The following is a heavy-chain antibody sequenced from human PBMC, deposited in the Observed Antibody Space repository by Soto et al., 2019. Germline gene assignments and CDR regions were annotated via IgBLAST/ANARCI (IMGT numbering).Heavy chain of an antibody. CDR3: ARSHCSGGSCFYHDAFDI. CDR2: INPNSGGT. J-gene: IGHJ3*02. D-gene: IGHD2-15*01. V-gene: IGHV1-2*04. Sequence: GASVKVSCKASGYTFTGYYMHWVRQAPGQGLEWMGWINPNSGGTNYAQKFQGWVTMTRDTSISTAYMELSRLRSDNTAVYYCARSHCSGGSCFYHDAFDIWGQGTMVTVS. CDR1: GYTFTGYY.